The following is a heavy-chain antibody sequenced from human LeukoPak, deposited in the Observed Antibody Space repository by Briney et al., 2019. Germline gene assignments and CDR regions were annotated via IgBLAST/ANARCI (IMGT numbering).Heavy chain of an antibody. J-gene: IGHJ3*02. Sequence: GGSLRLSCAASGFNFSSYSMNWVRQAPGKGLEWVSSISSSSTYIFYADSVRGRFTISRDNAKNSLYLQMNSLRAEDTAVYYCARGSRSYYDSSGYWDDAFDIWGQGTMVTVSS. CDR3: ARGSRSYYDSSGYWDDAFDI. CDR1: GFNFSSYS. D-gene: IGHD3-22*01. CDR2: ISSSSTYI. V-gene: IGHV3-21*01.